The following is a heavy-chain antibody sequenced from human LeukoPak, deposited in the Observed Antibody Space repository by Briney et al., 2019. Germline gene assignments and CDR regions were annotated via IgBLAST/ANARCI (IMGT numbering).Heavy chain of an antibody. Sequence: SETLSLTCTVSGGFISTYYWSWIRQPPGKGLEWIGFISYSGSTYHNPSLKSRVTMSVDTSKNQFSLNLRSVTAADTAVYYCARGGVAVAGIAFHFDYWGQGTLVTVSS. CDR2: ISYSGST. D-gene: IGHD6-19*01. CDR3: ARGGVAVAGIAFHFDY. CDR1: GGFISTYY. J-gene: IGHJ4*02. V-gene: IGHV4-59*01.